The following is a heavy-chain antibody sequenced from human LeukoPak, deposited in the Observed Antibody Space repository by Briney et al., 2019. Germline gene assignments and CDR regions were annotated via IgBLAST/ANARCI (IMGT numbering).Heavy chain of an antibody. CDR1: GGTFSSYA. J-gene: IGHJ5*02. D-gene: IGHD6-13*01. CDR3: ARTPLAAAGTGAKLDP. CDR2: IIPIFGTA. Sequence: SVKVSCKASGGTFSSYAISWVRQAPGQGLEWMGGIIPIFGTANYAQKFQGRVTITADKSTSTAYMELSSLRSEDTAVYYCARTPLAAAGTGAKLDPWGQGTLVTVSS. V-gene: IGHV1-69*06.